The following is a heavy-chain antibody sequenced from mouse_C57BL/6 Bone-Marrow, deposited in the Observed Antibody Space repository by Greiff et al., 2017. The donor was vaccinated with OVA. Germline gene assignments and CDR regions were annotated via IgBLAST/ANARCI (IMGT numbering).Heavy chain of an antibody. J-gene: IGHJ2*01. V-gene: IGHV1-26*01. CDR2: INPNNGGT. Sequence: EVQLQQSGPELVKPGASVKISCKASGYTFTDYYMNWVKQSHGKSLEWIGDINPNNGGTSYNQKFKGKATLTVDKSSSTAYMELRNLTSEDSAVYYCARSDGSSPFDYWGQGTTLTVSS. CDR1: GYTFTDYY. CDR3: ARSDGSSPFDY. D-gene: IGHD1-1*01.